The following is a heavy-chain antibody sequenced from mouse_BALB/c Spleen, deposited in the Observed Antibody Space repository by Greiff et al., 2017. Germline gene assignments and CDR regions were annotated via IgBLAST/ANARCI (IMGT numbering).Heavy chain of an antibody. J-gene: IGHJ3*01. D-gene: IGHD2-4*01. CDR3: ARRDYDDWFAY. Sequence: QVQLQQSGAELMKPGASVKISCKATGYTFSSYWIEWVKQRPGHGLEWIGEILPGSGSTNYNEKFKGKATFTADTSSNTAYMQLSSLTSEDSAVYYCARRDYDDWFAYWGQGTLVTVSA. CDR2: ILPGSGST. CDR1: GYTFSSYW. V-gene: IGHV1-9*01.